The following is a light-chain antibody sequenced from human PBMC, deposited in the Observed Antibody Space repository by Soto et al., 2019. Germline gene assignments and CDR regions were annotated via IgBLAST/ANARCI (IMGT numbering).Light chain of an antibody. CDR1: QSVSSKY. V-gene: IGKV3-20*01. CDR3: QKYGSSLFT. CDR2: GTS. J-gene: IGKJ3*01. Sequence: DIVLTQSPGTLSLSPGERATLSCRASQSVSSKYLAWYQQKPGQPPRVLIYGTSIRATVIPERFSGGGSGTDFTLTITRLESEDCAVYYCQKYGSSLFTFGPGTKVDFK.